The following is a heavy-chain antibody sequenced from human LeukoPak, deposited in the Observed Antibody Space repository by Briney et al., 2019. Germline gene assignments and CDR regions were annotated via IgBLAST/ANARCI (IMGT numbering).Heavy chain of an antibody. D-gene: IGHD4-17*01. J-gene: IGHJ4*02. CDR3: ARGPTVTTKSH. CDR1: GYSISSGYY. Sequence: SETLSLTCTVSGYSISSGYYWGWIRQPPGKGLEWIGNIYHSGSTYYNPSFKSRVTISVDTSKNQFSLKLNSMTAADTAFYYRARGPTVTTKSHWGQGTLVTVSS. CDR2: IYHSGST. V-gene: IGHV4-38-2*02.